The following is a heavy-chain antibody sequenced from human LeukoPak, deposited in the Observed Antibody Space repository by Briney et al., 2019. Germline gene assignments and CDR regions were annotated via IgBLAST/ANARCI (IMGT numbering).Heavy chain of an antibody. Sequence: GGSLRLSCAASGFTFDDYAMHWVRQAPGKGLEWVSLISGDGGSTYYADSVKGGFTISRDNSKNSLYLQMNSLRTEDTALYYCAKDIEYDSSGYYLDPEYYFDYWGQGTLVTVSS. CDR3: AKDIEYDSSGYYLDPEYYFDY. CDR2: ISGDGGST. V-gene: IGHV3-43*02. D-gene: IGHD3-22*01. CDR1: GFTFDDYA. J-gene: IGHJ4*02.